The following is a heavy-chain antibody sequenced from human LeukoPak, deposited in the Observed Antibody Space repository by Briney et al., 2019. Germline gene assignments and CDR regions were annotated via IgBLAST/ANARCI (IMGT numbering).Heavy chain of an antibody. D-gene: IGHD7-27*01. Sequence: PGGSLRLSCAASGFTSSRYWMHWVRQVPGKGLVWVSRINGDGSSTNYADSVKGRVTISRDNAKNTLFLQMNSLRAEDAAVYYCARDSLGWTHDYWGPGTLVTVSS. CDR2: INGDGSST. CDR3: ARDSLGWTHDY. CDR1: GFTSSRYW. V-gene: IGHV3-74*01. J-gene: IGHJ4*02.